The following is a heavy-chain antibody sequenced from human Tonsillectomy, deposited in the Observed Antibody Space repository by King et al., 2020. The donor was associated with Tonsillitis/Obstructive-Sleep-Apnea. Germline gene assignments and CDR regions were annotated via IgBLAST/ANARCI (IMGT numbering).Heavy chain of an antibody. CDR3: AREGEVGFDY. J-gene: IGHJ4*02. Sequence: VQLQESGPGLVKPSETLSLTCTVSGGSMSSYYWSWFRQPPGKGLEWIGYIYYSGSTKYNPSLKSRVTISVDTSKNQFSLKLSSVTAADTAVYYCAREGEVGFDYWGQXTXVTVSS. D-gene: IGHD1-26*01. V-gene: IGHV4-59*01. CDR2: IYYSGST. CDR1: GGSMSSYY.